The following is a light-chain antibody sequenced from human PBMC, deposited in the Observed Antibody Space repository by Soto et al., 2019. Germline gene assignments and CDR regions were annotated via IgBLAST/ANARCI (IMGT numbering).Light chain of an antibody. CDR1: SSEVGAYNY. CDR3: CSYAGRYTLI. CDR2: DVT. Sequence: QSALTQPRSVSGSPGQSVTISCTGTSSEVGAYNYVSWYQQHPGKAPKMMIYDVTKRPSGVPDRFSGSKSGNTASLTISGLRAEDEADYYCCSYAGRYTLILGGGTKLTVL. J-gene: IGLJ2*01. V-gene: IGLV2-11*01.